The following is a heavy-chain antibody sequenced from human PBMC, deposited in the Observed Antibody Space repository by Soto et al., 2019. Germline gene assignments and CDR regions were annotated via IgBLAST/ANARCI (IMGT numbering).Heavy chain of an antibody. CDR1: GGSLSGYY. Sequence: SETQSLTCAAYGGSLSGYYWSWIRQPPRKGLEWIGEINHSGSTNYNPSLKSRVTISVDTSKNQFSLKLSSVTAADTAVYYCARGPYYDFWSGYYHHYYYYGMVVWGQGTTVTVSS. V-gene: IGHV4-34*01. D-gene: IGHD3-3*01. CDR3: ARGPYYDFWSGYYHHYYYYGMVV. J-gene: IGHJ6*02. CDR2: INHSGST.